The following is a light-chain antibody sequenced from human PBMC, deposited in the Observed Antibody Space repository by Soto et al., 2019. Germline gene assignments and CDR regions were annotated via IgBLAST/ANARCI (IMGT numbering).Light chain of an antibody. V-gene: IGKV1-9*01. CDR1: QGISSS. CDR2: AAS. J-gene: IGKJ4*01. CDR3: QQLNSYPLLG. Sequence: DIQLTQSPSFLSASVGDRVTITCRASQGISSSLAWYQQKPGKAPKLLIYAASTLQSGVPSRFSGSGSGTEFTLTISSLQPEDFATYYCQQLNSYPLLGFGGGTMVDIK.